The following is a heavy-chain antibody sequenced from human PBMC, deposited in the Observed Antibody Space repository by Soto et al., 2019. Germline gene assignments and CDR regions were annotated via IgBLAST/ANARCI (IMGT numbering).Heavy chain of an antibody. CDR1: GYTFIRYY. V-gene: IGHV1-46*01. J-gene: IGHJ4*02. CDR3: ARERNIESGGHYSRPIDF. D-gene: IGHD3-22*01. Sequence: ASVKVSCKASGYTFIRYYMHWVRQAPGQGLEWMGIINPISGSTNNNPSFKPRLSISVDTSKNHFSLKLSSVTAADTAVYYCARERNIESGGHYSRPIDFWGQGTLVTVSS. CDR2: INPISGST.